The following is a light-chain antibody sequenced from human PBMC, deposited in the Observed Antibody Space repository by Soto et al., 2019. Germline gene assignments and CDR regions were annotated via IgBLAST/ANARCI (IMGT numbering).Light chain of an antibody. J-gene: IGLJ3*02. V-gene: IGLV2-11*01. CDR3: NSYINTTIPV. Sequence: QSALTQPRSVSGSPGQSVTITCTGTSSDVGGYNFVSWYQQHPGKVPKLMIYDVYIRPSGVPDRFSGSRSGNTASLTISGLKTEDEADYYCNSYINTTIPVFGGGTKLTVL. CDR2: DVY. CDR1: SSDVGGYNF.